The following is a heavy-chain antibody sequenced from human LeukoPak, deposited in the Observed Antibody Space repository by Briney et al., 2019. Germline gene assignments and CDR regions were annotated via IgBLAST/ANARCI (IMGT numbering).Heavy chain of an antibody. CDR3: ARDSSSSWYTFDY. CDR2: FHYSEST. D-gene: IGHD6-13*01. Sequence: PSETLSLTCTVSGDSIRSYYWSWIRQPPGKGLEWIGDFHYSESTNYNPSLKSRVTISGDTSKNQFSLQLNSVTPEDTAVYYCARDSSSSWYTFDYWGQGTLVTVSS. J-gene: IGHJ4*02. V-gene: IGHV4-59*12. CDR1: GDSIRSYY.